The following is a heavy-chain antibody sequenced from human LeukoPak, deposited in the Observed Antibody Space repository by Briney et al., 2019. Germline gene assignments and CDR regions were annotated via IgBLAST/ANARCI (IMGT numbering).Heavy chain of an antibody. Sequence: MTSETLSLTCTVSGGSISSSSYYWGWIRQPPGKGLEWIGSIYYSGSTYYNPSLKSRVTISVDTSKNQFSLKLRSVTAADTAMYYCARPTARLGWFDPWGQGTLVTVSS. CDR1: GGSISSSSYY. V-gene: IGHV4-39*07. CDR2: IYYSGST. J-gene: IGHJ5*02. D-gene: IGHD6-6*01. CDR3: ARPTARLGWFDP.